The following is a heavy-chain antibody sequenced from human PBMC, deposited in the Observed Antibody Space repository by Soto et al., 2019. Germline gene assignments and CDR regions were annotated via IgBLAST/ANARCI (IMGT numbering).Heavy chain of an antibody. CDR2: INPNSGGT. J-gene: IGHJ5*02. Sequence: GASVKVSCKASGYTFTGYYMRWVRQAPGQGLEWMGWINPNSGGTNYAQKFQGWVTMTRDTSISTAYMELSRLRSDDTAVYYCARDKRTTVVTPVYNWFDPWGQGILVTVSS. V-gene: IGHV1-2*04. D-gene: IGHD4-17*01. CDR1: GYTFTGYY. CDR3: ARDKRTTVVTPVYNWFDP.